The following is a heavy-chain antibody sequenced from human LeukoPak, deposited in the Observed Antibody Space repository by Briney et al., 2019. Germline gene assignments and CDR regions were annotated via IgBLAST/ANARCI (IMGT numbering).Heavy chain of an antibody. CDR2: ISGSGGST. J-gene: IGHJ4*02. V-gene: IGHV3-23*01. CDR1: GFTFSSYA. Sequence: PGGSLRLSCAASGFTFSSYAMSWVRQAPGKGLEWVSAISGSGGSTYYADSVKGRFTISRDNSKNTLYLQMNSLRAEDTAVYYCAKVLHYGDYVAEMFDYWGQGTLVTVSS. D-gene: IGHD4-17*01. CDR3: AKVLHYGDYVAEMFDY.